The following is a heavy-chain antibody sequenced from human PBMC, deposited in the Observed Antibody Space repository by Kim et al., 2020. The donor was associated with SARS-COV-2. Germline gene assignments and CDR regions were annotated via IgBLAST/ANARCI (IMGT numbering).Heavy chain of an antibody. J-gene: IGHJ4*02. CDR1: GYTFTSYG. CDR3: ARDLDTAMITALFFEY. CDR2: ISAHNGNS. V-gene: IGHV1-18*01. Sequence: ASVKVSCKASGYTFTSYGISWVRQAPGQGLEWMGWISAHNGNSNYALKLQGRVTMTTDTSTGTAYMELRSLRSDDTVVYYCARDLDTAMITALFFEYWGQ. D-gene: IGHD5-18*01.